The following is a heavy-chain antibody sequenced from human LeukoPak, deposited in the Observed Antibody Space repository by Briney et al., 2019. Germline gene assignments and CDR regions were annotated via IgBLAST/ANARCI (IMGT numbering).Heavy chain of an antibody. Sequence: SVKVSCKASGGTFSSYAISWGRQAPGEGLEWMGGIIPIFGTANYAQKFQGRVTITTDESTSTAYTELSSLRSEDTAVYYCARSTRSYSGYDFPAYWGQGTLVTVSS. J-gene: IGHJ4*02. CDR2: IIPIFGTA. CDR3: ARSTRSYSGYDFPAY. V-gene: IGHV1-69*05. CDR1: GGTFSSYA. D-gene: IGHD5-12*01.